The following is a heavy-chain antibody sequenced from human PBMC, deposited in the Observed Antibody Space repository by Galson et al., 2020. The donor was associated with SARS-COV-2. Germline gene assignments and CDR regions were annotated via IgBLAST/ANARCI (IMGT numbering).Heavy chain of an antibody. D-gene: IGHD2-2*01. J-gene: IGHJ6*03. Sequence: SGPTLVKPTQTLTLTCTFSGFSLSTSGVGVGWIRQPPGKALEWLALIYWNDDKRYSPSLKSRLTITKDTSKNQVVLTMTNMDPVDTATYYCAHRRGDIYCSSTSCYYYYYMDVWGKGTTVTVSS. CDR3: AHRRGDIYCSSTSCYYYYYMDV. CDR1: GFSLSTSGVG. CDR2: IYWNDDK. V-gene: IGHV2-5*01.